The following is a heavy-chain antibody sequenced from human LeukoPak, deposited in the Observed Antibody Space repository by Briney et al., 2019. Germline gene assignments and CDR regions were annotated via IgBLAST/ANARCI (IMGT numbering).Heavy chain of an antibody. Sequence: GASVKVSCKASGYTFTGYYMHWVRQAPGQGLEWMGWINPNSGGTNYAQKFQGRVTMTTDTSTTTAYMELRSLRSDDTAVYYCARSTHRDSDAFDIWGQGTMVTVSS. CDR2: INPNSGGT. J-gene: IGHJ3*02. CDR1: GYTFTGYY. CDR3: ARSTHRDSDAFDI. V-gene: IGHV1-2*02. D-gene: IGHD2-2*01.